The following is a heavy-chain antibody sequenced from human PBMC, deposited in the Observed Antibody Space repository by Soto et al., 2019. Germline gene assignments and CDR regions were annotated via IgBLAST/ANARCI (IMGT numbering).Heavy chain of an antibody. CDR1: GYIFVNYG. Sequence: QVQLVQSGDEVRKPGSSVKVSCKASGYIFVNYGIAWVRQAPGQGLEWMGWISPYSGNTHYGSKVQGRLTMTTDASTSTAYMDHGSLTSDDTAVYYCAMVDNYVTTTPQDVW. CDR2: ISPYSGNT. V-gene: IGHV1-18*01. CDR3: AMVDNYVTTTPQDV. J-gene: IGHJ6*01. D-gene: IGHD3-16*01.